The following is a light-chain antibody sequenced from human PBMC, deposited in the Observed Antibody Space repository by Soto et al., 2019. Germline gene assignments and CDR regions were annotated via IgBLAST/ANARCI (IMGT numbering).Light chain of an antibody. V-gene: IGKV1-39*01. CDR1: LTTSIF. Sequence: DNQLTQSPSSLSASLGDRVTITCRASLTTSIFLNWYQHKPGKAPRLLIYAASNLQSGVPSRFSGSGSGTDFTLTITSLQAEDFATYYCQQSYTAPPTFGQGTKVE. CDR3: QQSYTAPPT. J-gene: IGKJ1*01. CDR2: AAS.